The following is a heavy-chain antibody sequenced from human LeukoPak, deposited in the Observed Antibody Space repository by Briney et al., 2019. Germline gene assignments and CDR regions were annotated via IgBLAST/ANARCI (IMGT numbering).Heavy chain of an antibody. V-gene: IGHV3-30-3*01. Sequence: GGSLRLSCAASGFTFSSYTMHWVRQAPGKGLEWVALILSDGSKEYYADSVKGRFTVSRDNSKNTLYLQMNSLRAEDTAVYYCAKADYSSGYYVEYWGQGTLVTVSS. J-gene: IGHJ4*02. CDR1: GFTFSSYT. CDR2: ILSDGSKE. CDR3: AKADYSSGYYVEY. D-gene: IGHD3-22*01.